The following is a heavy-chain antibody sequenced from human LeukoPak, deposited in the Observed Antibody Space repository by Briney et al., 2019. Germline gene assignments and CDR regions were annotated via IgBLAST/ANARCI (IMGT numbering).Heavy chain of an antibody. CDR1: GGSISSSSYY. D-gene: IGHD3-22*01. V-gene: IGHV4-39*07. CDR2: IYYSGST. CDR3: ARQLLKYYYDSSGYPGSGMWFDP. Sequence: SETLSLTCTVSGGSISSSSYYWGWIRQPPGKGLEWIGSIYYSGSTYYNPSLKSRVTISVDTSKNQFSLKLSSVTAADTAVYYCARQLLKYYYDSSGYPGSGMWFDPWGQGTLVTVSS. J-gene: IGHJ5*02.